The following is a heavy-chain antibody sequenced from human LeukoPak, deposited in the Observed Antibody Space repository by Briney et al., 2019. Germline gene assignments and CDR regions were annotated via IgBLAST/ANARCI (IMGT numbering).Heavy chain of an antibody. D-gene: IGHD3-9*01. Sequence: GGSLRLSCAASGFTFSSYAMSWVRQAPGKGLEWVSAISGSGGSTYYADSVKGRFTISRDNSKNTLYLQMNSLRAEDTAVYYCAKESSADYDILTGYDYWGQGTLVTVSS. V-gene: IGHV3-23*01. CDR1: GFTFSSYA. CDR2: ISGSGGST. CDR3: AKESSADYDILTGYDY. J-gene: IGHJ4*02.